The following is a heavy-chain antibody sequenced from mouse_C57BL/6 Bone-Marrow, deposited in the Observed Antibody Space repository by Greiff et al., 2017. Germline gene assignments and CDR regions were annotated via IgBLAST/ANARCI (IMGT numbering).Heavy chain of an antibody. CDR3: ARHEGYGKKDFDY. Sequence: EVKLMESGGDLVKPGGSLKLSCAASGFTFSSYGMSWVRQTPDKRLEWVATISSGGSYTYYPDSVKGRFTISRDNAKNTLYLQMSSLKSEDTAMYYCARHEGYGKKDFDYWGQGTTLTVSS. CDR1: GFTFSSYG. V-gene: IGHV5-6*01. J-gene: IGHJ2*01. D-gene: IGHD1-1*01. CDR2: ISSGGSYT.